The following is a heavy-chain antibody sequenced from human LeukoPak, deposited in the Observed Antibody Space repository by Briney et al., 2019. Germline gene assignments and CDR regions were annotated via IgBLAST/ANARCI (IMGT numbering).Heavy chain of an antibody. CDR3: ATGEWLALFDY. Sequence: GASVKVSCKASGYTFTSYGISWVRQAPGQGLEWMGWISAYNGNTNYAQKFQGRVTMTEDTSTDTAYMELSSLRSEDTAVYYCATGEWLALFDYWGQGTLVTVSS. CDR1: GYTFTSYG. D-gene: IGHD6-19*01. CDR2: ISAYNGNT. J-gene: IGHJ4*02. V-gene: IGHV1-18*01.